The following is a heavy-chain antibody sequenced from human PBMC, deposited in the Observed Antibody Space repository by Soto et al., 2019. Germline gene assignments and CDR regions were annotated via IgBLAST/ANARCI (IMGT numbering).Heavy chain of an antibody. CDR3: ARGPWGSSSWCSLAY. CDR1: GFTFSSYG. J-gene: IGHJ4*02. Sequence: QVQLLESGGGVVQPGRSLRLSCASSGFTFSSYGMHWVRHAPGKGLELVAVICYDGSNKYYADSVKGRFTISRDNSKHKLYLKMNSLRAEDTAVYYGARGPWGSSSWCSLAYWGQGTLVTVSS. V-gene: IGHV3-33*01. CDR2: ICYDGSNK. D-gene: IGHD6-13*01.